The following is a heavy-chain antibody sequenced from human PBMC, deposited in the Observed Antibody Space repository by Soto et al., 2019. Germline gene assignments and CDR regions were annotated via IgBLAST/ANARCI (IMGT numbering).Heavy chain of an antibody. Sequence: SETLSLTCTVSGGSISSGDYYWSWIRQPPGKGLEWIGYIYYSGSTYYTPSLKSRVTISVDTSKNQFSLKLSSVTAADTAVYYCARALITMVRGVIIYYYYSGMDVWGQGTTVTVSS. V-gene: IGHV4-30-4*01. CDR1: GGSISSGDYY. CDR2: IYYSGST. CDR3: ARALITMVRGVIIYYYYSGMDV. J-gene: IGHJ6*02. D-gene: IGHD3-10*01.